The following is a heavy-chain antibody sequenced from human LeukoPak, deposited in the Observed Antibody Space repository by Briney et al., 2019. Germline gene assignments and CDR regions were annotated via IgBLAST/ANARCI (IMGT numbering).Heavy chain of an antibody. CDR1: GGSISSYY. Sequence: SETLSLTCTVSGGSISSYYWSWIRQPAGKGLEWIGYIYYSGSTNYNPSLKSRVTISVDTSKNQFSLKLSSVTAADTAVYYCARASSWPNFDYWGQGTLVTVSS. CDR2: IYYSGST. CDR3: ARASSWPNFDY. J-gene: IGHJ4*02. D-gene: IGHD6-13*01. V-gene: IGHV4-59*01.